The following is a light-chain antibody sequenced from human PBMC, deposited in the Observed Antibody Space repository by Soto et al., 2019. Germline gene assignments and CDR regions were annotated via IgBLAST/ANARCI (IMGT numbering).Light chain of an antibody. CDR3: QQHSHWPPWT. CDR2: GAS. V-gene: IGKV3-11*01. CDR1: QSISDT. Sequence: EIVMTQSPATLSVSPGGRATLSCRASQSISDTLAWYQQKPGQAPRLLIHGASNRATGIPARFSGSGSGTDFTLTISNLEPEDFAVYYCQQHSHWPPWTFGQGTKVDI. J-gene: IGKJ1*01.